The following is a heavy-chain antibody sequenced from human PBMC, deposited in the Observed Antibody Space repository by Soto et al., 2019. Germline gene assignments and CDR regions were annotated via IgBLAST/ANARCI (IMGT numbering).Heavy chain of an antibody. CDR2: IFSNDEK. Sequence: QVTLKESGPVLVKPTETLTLTCTVSGFSLSSDRMGVSWIRQPPGKALEWVAHIFSNDEKAYSTSLKSRLTISKDTSKSQVVRTMTNMDPVDTATYYCARIGGAIIDLYYFDNWGQGTQVTVSS. J-gene: IGHJ4*02. CDR3: ARIGGAIIDLYYFDN. CDR1: GFSLSSDRMG. D-gene: IGHD3-10*01. V-gene: IGHV2-26*01.